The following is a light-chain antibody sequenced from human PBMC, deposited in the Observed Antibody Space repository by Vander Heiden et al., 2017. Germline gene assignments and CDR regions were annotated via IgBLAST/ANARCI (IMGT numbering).Light chain of an antibody. V-gene: IGKV1-39*01. CDR1: QSISSY. Sequence: DIQMTQSPSSLSASVGDRVTITCRASQSISSYLNWYQQKPGKAPKLLIYAASSLQSGVPSRFSGSASGTDFTLTISSLQPEDFAAYYCLQTDATPITFGPGTRMEIK. CDR3: LQTDATPIT. J-gene: IGKJ5*01. CDR2: AAS.